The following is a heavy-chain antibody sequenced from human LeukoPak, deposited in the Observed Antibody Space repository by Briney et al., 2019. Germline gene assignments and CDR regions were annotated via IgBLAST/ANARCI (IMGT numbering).Heavy chain of an antibody. CDR1: GGSISSGGYS. D-gene: IGHD3-3*01. CDR2: IYYSGST. CDR3: ARGGGRITIFGVVIQNDAFDI. Sequence: SETLSLTCTVSGGSISSGGYSWSWIRQHPGKGLEWIGYIYYSGSTYYNPSLKSRVTISVDTSKNQFSLKPSSVTAADTAVHYCARGGGRITIFGVVIQNDAFDIWGQGTMVTVSS. V-gene: IGHV4-31*03. J-gene: IGHJ3*02.